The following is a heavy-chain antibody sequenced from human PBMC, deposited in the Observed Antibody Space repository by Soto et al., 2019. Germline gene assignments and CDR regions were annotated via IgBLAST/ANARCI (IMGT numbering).Heavy chain of an antibody. CDR1: GFTFSSFW. Sequence: WGSLRLSCAASGFTFSSFWMSWVRQAPGKGLECVANIKQDGSEKYYVDSVKGRFTISRDNAENSLYLQMNSQRGEDTAVYFCARVAYSNGWIFDDCGQGTLVTVSS. CDR3: ARVAYSNGWIFDD. D-gene: IGHD6-19*01. J-gene: IGHJ4*01. CDR2: IKQDGSEK. V-gene: IGHV3-7*01.